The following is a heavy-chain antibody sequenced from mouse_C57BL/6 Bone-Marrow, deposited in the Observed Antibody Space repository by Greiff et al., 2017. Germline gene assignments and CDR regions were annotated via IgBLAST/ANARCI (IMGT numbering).Heavy chain of an antibody. CDR1: GYTFTSYW. V-gene: IGHV1-7*01. CDR3: ARLGNREVGYAMDY. Sequence: QVPLQQSGAELAKPGASVKLSCKASGYTFTSYWMHWVKQRPGQGLEWIGYINPSCGYTNYTQKFKDKATLTADNSSSTAYMQLSSLTYEDSAVYYCARLGNREVGYAMDYWGQGTSVTVSS. D-gene: IGHD1-1*01. J-gene: IGHJ4*01. CDR2: INPSCGYT.